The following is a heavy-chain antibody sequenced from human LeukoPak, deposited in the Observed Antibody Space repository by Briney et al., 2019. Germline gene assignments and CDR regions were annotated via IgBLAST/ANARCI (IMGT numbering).Heavy chain of an antibody. J-gene: IGHJ4*02. CDR2: INSDGSST. CDR3: ARVENKWELLPNYFDY. V-gene: IGHV3-74*01. CDR1: GFTFSSYS. D-gene: IGHD1-26*01. Sequence: GGSLRLSCAASGFTFSSYSMNWVRQAPGKGLVWVSRINSDGSSTGYADSVKGRFTISRDNSKNTLYLQMNSLRAEDTAVYYCARVENKWELLPNYFDYWGQGTLVTVSS.